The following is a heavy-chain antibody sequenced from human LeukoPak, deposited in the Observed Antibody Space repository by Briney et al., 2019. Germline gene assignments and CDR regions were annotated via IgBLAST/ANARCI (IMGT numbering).Heavy chain of an antibody. Sequence: PGGSLRLSCAASGFTVSSNYMSWVRQAPGKGLEWVSAISGSGGSTYYADSVKGRFTISRDNSKNTLYLQMNSLRAEDTAVYYCAKDMTTVTTFPYYWGQGTLVTVSS. D-gene: IGHD4-17*01. CDR1: GFTVSSNY. CDR2: ISGSGGST. V-gene: IGHV3-23*01. J-gene: IGHJ4*02. CDR3: AKDMTTVTTFPYY.